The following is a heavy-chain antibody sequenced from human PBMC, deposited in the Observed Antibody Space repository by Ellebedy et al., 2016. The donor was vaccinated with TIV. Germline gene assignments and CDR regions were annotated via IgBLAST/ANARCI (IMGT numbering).Heavy chain of an antibody. CDR2: TYYRSSWIY. D-gene: IGHD1-26*01. CDR1: GDSVFSNSAA. Sequence: SQTLSLTXXISGDSVFSNSAAWNLIRLSPSRGLEWLGRTYYRSSWIYEYAVSVKSRITIKPDTSKNQFSLQLKSVTPEDMGVYYCTRDWEGRYYDYWGQGTLVTVSS. J-gene: IGHJ4*02. CDR3: TRDWEGRYYDY. V-gene: IGHV6-1*01.